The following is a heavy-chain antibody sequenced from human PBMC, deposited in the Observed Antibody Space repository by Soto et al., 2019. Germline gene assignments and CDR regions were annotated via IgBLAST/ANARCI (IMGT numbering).Heavy chain of an antibody. CDR2: INPNSGGT. Sequence: ASVKVSCKASGYTFTGYYMHWVRQAPGQGLEWMGWINPNSGGTNYAQKFQGWVTMTRDTSISTAYMELSRLRSDDTAVYYCARDLGYGGEDCSGGSCYYFDYWGQGTLVTVSS. CDR1: GYTFTGYY. V-gene: IGHV1-2*04. CDR3: ARDLGYGGEDCSGGSCYYFDY. D-gene: IGHD2-15*01. J-gene: IGHJ4*02.